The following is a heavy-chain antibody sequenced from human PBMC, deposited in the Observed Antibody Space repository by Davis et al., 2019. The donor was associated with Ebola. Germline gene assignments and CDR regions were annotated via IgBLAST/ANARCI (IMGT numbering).Heavy chain of an antibody. CDR2: IYYSGST. CDR1: GGSISSYY. Sequence: PSETLSLTCTVSGGSISSYYWSWIRQPPGKGLEWIGYIYYSGSTNYNPSLKSRVTISVDTSKNQFSLKLSSVTAADTAVYYCARSHWEAFDIWGQGTMVTVSS. D-gene: IGHD1-26*01. V-gene: IGHV4-59*01. J-gene: IGHJ3*02. CDR3: ARSHWEAFDI.